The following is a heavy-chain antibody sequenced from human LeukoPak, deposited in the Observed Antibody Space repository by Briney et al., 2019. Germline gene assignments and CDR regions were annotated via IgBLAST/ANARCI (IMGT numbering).Heavy chain of an antibody. Sequence: ASVKVSCKASGYTFINYDIRWVRQAPGQGLEWMGWISAYNGNTNYAQKFQGRVTMTRNTSISAAYMDLSSLRSEDTAVYYCATTKPNWGAFDYWGQGTLVTVSS. V-gene: IGHV1-18*01. CDR3: ATTKPNWGAFDY. CDR2: ISAYNGNT. D-gene: IGHD7-27*01. CDR1: GYTFINYD. J-gene: IGHJ4*02.